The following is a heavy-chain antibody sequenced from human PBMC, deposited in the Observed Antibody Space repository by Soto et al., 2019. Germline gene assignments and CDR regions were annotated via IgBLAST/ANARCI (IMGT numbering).Heavy chain of an antibody. CDR2: VFYTGFT. Sequence: SETLSLTCSVSGGSIGSSSYYFGWLRQSPGKGPEWIGSVFYTGFTSYNPSLESRVSVSVDTSKNQFSLKVSGVSAADTAVYYCATSQKGYNWNYFDHWGQGALVTVSS. J-gene: IGHJ4*02. V-gene: IGHV4-39*01. CDR3: ATSQKGYNWNYFDH. CDR1: GGSIGSSSYY. D-gene: IGHD1-20*01.